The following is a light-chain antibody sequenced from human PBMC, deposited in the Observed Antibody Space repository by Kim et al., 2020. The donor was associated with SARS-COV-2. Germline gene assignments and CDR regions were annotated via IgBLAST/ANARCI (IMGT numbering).Light chain of an antibody. Sequence: PGGKATPPCRASQSINIDSSWDQQQPGRAPRLLLYDASETGSAVPARFSGSGSGLYFALTITGLKPEHFAVYYCQQHDNCRPALTFGGGTKVDIK. CDR3: QQHDNCRPALT. V-gene: IGKV3-11*01. CDR1: QSINID. J-gene: IGKJ4*01. CDR2: DAS.